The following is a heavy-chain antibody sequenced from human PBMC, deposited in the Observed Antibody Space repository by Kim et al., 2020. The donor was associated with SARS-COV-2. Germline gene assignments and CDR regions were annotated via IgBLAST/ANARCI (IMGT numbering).Heavy chain of an antibody. CDR1: GFSFNDYA. J-gene: IGHJ4*01. CDR2: IYSGGTFT. CDR3: VREGIPLAGTGDYFD. V-gene: IGHV3-23*03. Sequence: GGSLRLSCAASGFSFNDYAMSWVRQAPGKGLEWVSAIYSGGTFTYSADFVKGRFTISRDDSRNPLFLQMNSMIAEDTAVYYCVREGIPLAGTGDYFD. D-gene: IGHD1-1*01.